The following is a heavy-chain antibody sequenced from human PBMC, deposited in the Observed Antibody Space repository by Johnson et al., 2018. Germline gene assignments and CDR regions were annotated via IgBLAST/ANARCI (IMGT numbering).Heavy chain of an antibody. CDR3: SRGVTDQH. CDR2: INHSGST. D-gene: IGHD4-23*01. J-gene: IGHJ1*01. CDR1: GGSLSGYY. V-gene: IGHV4-34*01. Sequence: QVQLQQWGAGLLKPSETLSLSCAVYGGSLSGYYWSWIRQPPGKGLEWIGEINHSGSTNYNSSLKSRVTISIDTSKNQFSLKVSAVTAADPAVYYCSRGVTDQHWSQGTLVTVSS.